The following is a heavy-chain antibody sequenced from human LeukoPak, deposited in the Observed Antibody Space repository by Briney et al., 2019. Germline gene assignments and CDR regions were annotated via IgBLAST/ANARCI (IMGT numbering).Heavy chain of an antibody. V-gene: IGHV3-73*01. CDR3: TQFNY. CDR2: IRSKADNYAT. J-gene: IGHJ4*02. CDR1: GFTFSGSP. Sequence: GGSLRLSCAASGFTFSGSPILWVRQASGKGLEWVGRIRSKADNYATAYAASVQGRCTISRDDSKNTAYLQLNSLKIEDTAVYYCTQFNYWGQGALVIVSS. D-gene: IGHD5-24*01.